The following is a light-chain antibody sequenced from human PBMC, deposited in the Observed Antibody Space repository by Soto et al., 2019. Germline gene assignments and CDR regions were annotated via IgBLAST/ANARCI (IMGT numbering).Light chain of an antibody. V-gene: IGKV1-5*03. CDR3: QQYKSHWT. CDR1: QSLSGY. Sequence: DIQMTQSPSTLSASVGARVTITCRASQSLSGYLAWFQQKPGKAPKLLIYKASSLESGVPSRFSGSGSGTEFTLTISSLQPDDFATYYCQQYKSHWTFGPGTKVEIK. J-gene: IGKJ1*01. CDR2: KAS.